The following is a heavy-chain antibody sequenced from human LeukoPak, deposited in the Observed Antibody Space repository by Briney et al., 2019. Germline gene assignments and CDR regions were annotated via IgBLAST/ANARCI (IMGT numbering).Heavy chain of an antibody. CDR3: AKVEDVSGSHDEYYFDY. D-gene: IGHD3-16*01. CDR2: ISGSGGST. CDR1: GFTFSSYA. J-gene: IGHJ4*02. V-gene: IGHV3-23*01. Sequence: GGSLRLSCAASGFTFSSYAMSWVRQAPGKGLEWVSAISGSGGSTYYADSVKGRFTISRDNSKNTLYLQMNSLRAEDTAVYYCAKVEDVSGSHDEYYFDYWGQGTVVTVSS.